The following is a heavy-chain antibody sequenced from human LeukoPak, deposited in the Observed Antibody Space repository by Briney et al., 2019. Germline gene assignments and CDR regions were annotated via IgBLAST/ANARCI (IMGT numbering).Heavy chain of an antibody. Sequence: PSETLSLTCAVSGYSISSGYSWGWIRPPPGKGPEWIGSVFHTGSSYYIPSLKSRVTISVDTSKNQFSLEVSSVTAADTAIYYCARGISTTGHDYWGPGTLVTVSS. CDR2: VFHTGSS. V-gene: IGHV4-38-2*01. CDR3: ARGISTTGHDY. CDR1: GYSISSGYS. J-gene: IGHJ4*02. D-gene: IGHD4-11*01.